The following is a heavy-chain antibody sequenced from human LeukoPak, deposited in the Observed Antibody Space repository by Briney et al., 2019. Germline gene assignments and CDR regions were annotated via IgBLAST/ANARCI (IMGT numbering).Heavy chain of an antibody. J-gene: IGHJ6*02. CDR1: GFTVSSNY. D-gene: IGHD3-3*01. Sequence: GGSLRLSCAASGFTVSSNYMSWVRQAPGKGLEWVSVIYSGGSTYYADSVKGRFTISRDNSKNTLYLQMNSLRAEDTAVYYCARDQVVTIFGVVISGMGVWGQGTTVTVSS. V-gene: IGHV3-53*01. CDR3: ARDQVVTIFGVVISGMGV. CDR2: IYSGGST.